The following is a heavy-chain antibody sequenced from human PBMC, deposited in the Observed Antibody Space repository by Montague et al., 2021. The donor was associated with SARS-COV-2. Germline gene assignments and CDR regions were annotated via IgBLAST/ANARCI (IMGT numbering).Heavy chain of an antibody. CDR2: MDWDDER. Sequence: VKPTQTLTLTCTFSGFSLSTRGMRASWIRQPPGKALEWLARMDWDDERFYSTSLKTRLSISKDTSKNLVVLTMTNMDPVDTATYYCARGPSDTYYYNGMDVWGRGTTVTVSS. CDR1: GFSLSTRGMR. J-gene: IGHJ6*02. CDR3: ARGPSDTYYYNGMDV. V-gene: IGHV2-70*04.